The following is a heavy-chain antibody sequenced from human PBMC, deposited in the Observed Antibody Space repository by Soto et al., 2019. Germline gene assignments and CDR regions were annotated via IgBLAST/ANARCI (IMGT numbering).Heavy chain of an antibody. J-gene: IGHJ6*02. CDR1: GFTFSSYA. CDR2: ISYDGSKQ. V-gene: IGHV3-30*03. CDR3: ARDDRGRYYSMDV. Sequence: GGPLRLSCAASGFTFSSYAMHWVRQAPGKGLEWVTVISYDGSKQYYADSVKGRFTISRDNSKNTLYVQMNSLRVEDTAVYYCARDDRGRYYSMDVWGQGITVTV. D-gene: IGHD1-26*01.